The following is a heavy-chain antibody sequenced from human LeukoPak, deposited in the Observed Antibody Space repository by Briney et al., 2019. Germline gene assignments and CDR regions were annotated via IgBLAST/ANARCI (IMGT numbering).Heavy chain of an antibody. D-gene: IGHD3-9*01. CDR1: GYTFTSYA. Sequence: ASVKFSCKASGYTFTSYAMHWVRQAPGQRLEWMGWINAGNGNTKYSQKFQGRVTITRDTSASTAYMELSSLRSEDTAVYFCERKTPYDILTGYLDYWGQGTLVTVSS. CDR2: INAGNGNT. J-gene: IGHJ4*02. V-gene: IGHV1-3*01. CDR3: ERKTPYDILTGYLDY.